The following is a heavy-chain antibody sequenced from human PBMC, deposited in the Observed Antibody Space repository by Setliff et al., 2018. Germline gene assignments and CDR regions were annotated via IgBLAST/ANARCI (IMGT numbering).Heavy chain of an antibody. V-gene: IGHV3-66*01. J-gene: IGHJ6*02. D-gene: IGHD2-15*01. CDR2: LYPNLVT. CDR1: GFNVRSSY. Sequence: LRLSCAMTGFNVRSSYMNWVRQAPGKGLEWVSVLYPNLVTNYADSVKDRFTVSRDESKNMVYLKMNNLEVDDTAIYYCARGLCVGQSCYWPKAMDVWGQGATVTVSS. CDR3: ARGLCVGQSCYWPKAMDV.